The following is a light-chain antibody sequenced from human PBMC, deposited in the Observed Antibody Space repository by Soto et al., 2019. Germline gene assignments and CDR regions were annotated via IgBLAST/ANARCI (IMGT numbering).Light chain of an antibody. CDR2: DVS. J-gene: IGLJ2*01. Sequence: QSALTQPASVSGSPGQSIAFSCTGTSSDIADYNYVSWYQQHPGKAPKLIIYDVSNRPSGVSNRFSGSMSGNTASLTISGLQPEDEADYYCSSYTGSTTVIFGGGTKLTVL. CDR1: SSDIADYNY. V-gene: IGLV2-14*01. CDR3: SSYTGSTTVI.